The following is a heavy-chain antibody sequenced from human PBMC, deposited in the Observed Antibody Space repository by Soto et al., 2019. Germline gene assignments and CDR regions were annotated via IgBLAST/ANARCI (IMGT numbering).Heavy chain of an antibody. CDR1: GFSFSSSW. CDR3: ASWGHSLNY. J-gene: IGHJ4*02. Sequence: EVHLVESGGGLVQPGESLRLSCVASGFSFSSSWMNWVRQAPGQGLEWVANTNPDGSGKFYVDSVKGRFTISRDNARNSLYLEMNSLRAEDTAVYYCASWGHSLNYWGQGTLVTVSS. D-gene: IGHD3-16*01. V-gene: IGHV3-7*01. CDR2: TNPDGSGK.